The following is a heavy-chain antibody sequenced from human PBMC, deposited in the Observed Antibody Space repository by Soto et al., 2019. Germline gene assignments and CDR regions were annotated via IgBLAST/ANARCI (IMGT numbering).Heavy chain of an antibody. D-gene: IGHD3-9*01. CDR2: IYYSGST. CDR1: GGSISSSSYY. J-gene: IGHJ5*02. Sequence: SETLSLTCTVSGGSISSSSYYWGWIRQPPGKGLEWIGSIYYSGSTYYNPSLKSRVTISVDTSKNQFSLKLSSVTAADTAVYYCARRWMYYDILTGYYIHWFDPWGQGTLVTVSS. V-gene: IGHV4-39*01. CDR3: ARRWMYYDILTGYYIHWFDP.